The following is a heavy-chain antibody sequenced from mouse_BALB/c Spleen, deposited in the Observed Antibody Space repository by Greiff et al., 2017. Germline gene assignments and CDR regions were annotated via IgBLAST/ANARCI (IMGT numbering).Heavy chain of an antibody. CDR1: GYTFTSYV. D-gene: IGHD2-4*01. V-gene: IGHV1-14*01. J-gene: IGHJ4*01. CDR2: INPYNDGT. CDR3: ARRGVSTMITYYAMDY. Sequence: EVQLQQSGPELVKPGASVKMSCKASGYTFTSYVMHWVKQKPGQGLEWIGYINPYNDGTKYNEKFKGKATLTSDKSSSTAYMELSSLTSEDSAVYYCARRGVSTMITYYAMDYWGQGTSVTVSS.